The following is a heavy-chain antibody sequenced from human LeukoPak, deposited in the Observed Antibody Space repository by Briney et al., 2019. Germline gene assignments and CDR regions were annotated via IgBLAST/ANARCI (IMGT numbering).Heavy chain of an antibody. Sequence: SETLSLTCAVYGGSFSGYSWTWVRQPPGKGLEWIGEINHSGSTNYNPSLKSRVTISVDTSKNQFSLKLSSVIAADTAVYYCARGAPGYWGQGTLVTVSS. J-gene: IGHJ4*02. CDR3: ARGAPGY. CDR2: INHSGST. CDR1: GGSFSGYS. V-gene: IGHV4-34*01.